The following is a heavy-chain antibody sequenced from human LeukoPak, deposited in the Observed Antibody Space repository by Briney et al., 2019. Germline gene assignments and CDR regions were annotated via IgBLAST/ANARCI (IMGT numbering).Heavy chain of an antibody. J-gene: IGHJ6*03. Sequence: ASVKVSRKASGYTFTSYDISWVRQAPGQGLEWMGGIIPIFGTANYAQKFQGRVTITADESTSTAYMELSSLRSEDTAVYYCAHDRGHYDRPLDYYYYMDVWGKGTTVTISS. V-gene: IGHV1-69*13. CDR2: IIPIFGTA. CDR1: GYTFTSYD. CDR3: AHDRGHYDRPLDYYYYMDV. D-gene: IGHD4-17*01.